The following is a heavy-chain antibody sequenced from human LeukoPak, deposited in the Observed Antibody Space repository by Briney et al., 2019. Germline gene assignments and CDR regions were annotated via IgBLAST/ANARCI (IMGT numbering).Heavy chain of an antibody. J-gene: IGHJ2*01. V-gene: IGHV3-30*18. CDR1: GFTFSSYG. Sequence: GGSLRLSCAASGFTFSSYGMHWVRQAPGKGLEWVAVISYDGSNKYYADSVKGRFTISRDNSKNTLYLQMNSLRAEDTAVYYCAKELLMTNHWYFDLWGRGTLVTVSS. CDR2: ISYDGSNK. CDR3: AKELLMTNHWYFDL. D-gene: IGHD2-8*01.